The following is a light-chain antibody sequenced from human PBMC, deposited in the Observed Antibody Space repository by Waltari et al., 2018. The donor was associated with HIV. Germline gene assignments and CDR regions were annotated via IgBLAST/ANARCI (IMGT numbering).Light chain of an antibody. Sequence: SYVLTQPPSVSVAPGKTAKITGVGNNIGTKSVHWYPPKPDQAPLSVIYYNADRPSGIPERFSGSNSRNTATLTIKRVEAGDEADYYCHVGDTISDHVVFGGGSKLTVL. CDR2: YNA. V-gene: IGLV3-21*04. J-gene: IGLJ2*01. CDR1: NIGTKS. CDR3: HVGDTISDHVV.